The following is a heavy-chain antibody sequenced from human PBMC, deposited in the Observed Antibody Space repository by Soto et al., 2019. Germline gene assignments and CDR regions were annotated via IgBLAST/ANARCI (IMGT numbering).Heavy chain of an antibody. CDR1: GCSISSSNYY. CDR2: IYYSGST. CDR3: ARSLKVVVVAATIGYYYYYMDV. Sequence: SETLSLTCTVSGCSISSSNYYLGWIRQPPGKGLEWIGYIYYSGSTNYNPSLKSRVTISVDTSKNQFSLKLSSVTAADTAVYYCARSLKVVVVAATIGYYYYYMDVWGKGTTVTVSS. V-gene: IGHV4-61*05. D-gene: IGHD2-15*01. J-gene: IGHJ6*03.